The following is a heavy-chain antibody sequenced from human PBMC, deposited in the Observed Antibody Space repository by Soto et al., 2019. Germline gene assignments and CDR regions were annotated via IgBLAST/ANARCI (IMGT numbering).Heavy chain of an antibody. Sequence: SQTLLLTCAISGDSVSSNSAAWNWIRQSPSRGLEWLGRTYYRSKWYNDYAVSVKSRITINPDTSKNQFSLQLNSVTPEDTAVYYCAKSPSIVGATPYYYYYGMDVWGQGTTVTVSS. CDR1: GDSVSSNSAA. CDR3: AKSPSIVGATPYYYYYGMDV. CDR2: TYYRSKWYN. D-gene: IGHD1-26*01. J-gene: IGHJ6*02. V-gene: IGHV6-1*01.